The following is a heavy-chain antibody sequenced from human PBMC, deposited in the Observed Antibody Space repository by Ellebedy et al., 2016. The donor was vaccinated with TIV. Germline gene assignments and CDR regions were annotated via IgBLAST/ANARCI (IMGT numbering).Heavy chain of an antibody. CDR3: ARDGSSSTYYYYGMDV. Sequence: ASVKVSXKASGYTFTGYYMHWVRQAPGQGLEWMGWINPNSGGTNYAQKFQGWVTMTRDTSISTAYMELSRLRSDDTAVYYCARDGSSSTYYYYGMDVWGQGTTVTVSS. CDR1: GYTFTGYY. D-gene: IGHD2-2*01. J-gene: IGHJ6*02. CDR2: INPNSGGT. V-gene: IGHV1-2*04.